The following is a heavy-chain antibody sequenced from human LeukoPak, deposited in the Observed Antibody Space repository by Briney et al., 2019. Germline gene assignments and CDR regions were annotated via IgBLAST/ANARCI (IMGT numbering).Heavy chain of an antibody. CDR1: GFTFSSYS. CDR3: AREPYYDFWSGYYIH. J-gene: IGHJ4*02. V-gene: IGHV3-21*01. D-gene: IGHD3-3*01. CDR2: ISSSSSYI. Sequence: GGSLRLSCAASGFTFSSYSMNWVRQAPGKGLEWVSSISSSSSYIYYADSVKGRFTISRDNAKNSLYLQMNSLGGEETAVYYCAREPYYDFWSGYYIHWGQGTLVTVSS.